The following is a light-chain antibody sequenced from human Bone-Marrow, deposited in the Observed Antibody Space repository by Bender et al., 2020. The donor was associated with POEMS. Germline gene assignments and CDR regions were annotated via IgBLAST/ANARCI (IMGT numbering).Light chain of an antibody. V-gene: IGLV1-40*01. CDR3: QCYDTSLGGSV. CDR2: GET. J-gene: IGLJ1*01. CDR1: SSNIGAEYD. Sequence: QSVLTQPPSVSGAPGQRVSISCTGTSSNIGAEYDVRWYQQFPGTAPKLLVYGETNRPSGVPDRFSSSRSGTLASLAITGLQAEDEADYYCQCYDTSLGGSVFGTGTKVTVL.